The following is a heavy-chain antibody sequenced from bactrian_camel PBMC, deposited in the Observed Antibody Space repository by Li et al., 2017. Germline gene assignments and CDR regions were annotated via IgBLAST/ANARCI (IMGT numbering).Heavy chain of an antibody. D-gene: IGHD8*01. V-gene: IGHV3S53*01. J-gene: IGHJ4*01. Sequence: HVQLVESGGGSVQAGGSLRLSCSASEIFYSVGWFRQAPGKEREGVAVINSILTTAYADSVKGRFTISQDNAKTSLYLQMDNLKPEDTAMHTCAAGPPNGAGKCGIWYGKYNWWGQGTQVTVS. CDR2: INSILTT. CDR3: AAGPPNGAGKCGIWYGKYNW. CDR1: EIFYSV.